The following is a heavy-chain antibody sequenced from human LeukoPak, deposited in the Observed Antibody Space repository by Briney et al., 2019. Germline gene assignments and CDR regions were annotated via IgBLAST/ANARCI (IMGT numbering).Heavy chain of an antibody. CDR1: GGSISSYY. D-gene: IGHD6-19*01. Sequence: SETLSLTCTVSGGSISSYYWSWLRQPPGKGLEWIGYIYYSGSTNYNPSLKSRVTISVDTSKNQFSLKLSSVTAADTAVYYCARMARYSSGWYLFDYWGQGTLVTVSS. V-gene: IGHV4-59*01. CDR3: ARMARYSSGWYLFDY. J-gene: IGHJ4*02. CDR2: IYYSGST.